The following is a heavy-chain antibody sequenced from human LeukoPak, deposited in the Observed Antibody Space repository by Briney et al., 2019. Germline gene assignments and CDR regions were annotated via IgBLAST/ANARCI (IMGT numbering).Heavy chain of an antibody. V-gene: IGHV3-23*01. D-gene: IGHD3-22*01. CDR3: AISLPGPYYYDSSAKGY. J-gene: IGHJ4*02. CDR2: ISGSGGST. Sequence: GGSLRLSCAASGFTFSSYAMSWVRQAPGKGLEWVAGISGSGGSTYYADSVKGRFTISRDNSKNTLYLQMNSLTAEDTAVYYCAISLPGPYYYDSSAKGYWGQGNLVTVSS. CDR1: GFTFSSYA.